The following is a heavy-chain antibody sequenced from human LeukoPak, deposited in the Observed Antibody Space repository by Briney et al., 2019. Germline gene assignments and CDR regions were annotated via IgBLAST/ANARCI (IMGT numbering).Heavy chain of an antibody. D-gene: IGHD2-15*01. CDR2: ISSSSSYL. Sequence: GGSLRLSCAASGFTFSDYYMSWIRQAPGKGLEWISYISSSSSYLVYADSVKGRFTISRDNAKNSLYLEMNSLRADDTAVYYCARDGSKRDYWGQGALVIVSS. V-gene: IGHV3-11*06. J-gene: IGHJ4*02. CDR1: GFTFSDYY. CDR3: ARDGSKRDY.